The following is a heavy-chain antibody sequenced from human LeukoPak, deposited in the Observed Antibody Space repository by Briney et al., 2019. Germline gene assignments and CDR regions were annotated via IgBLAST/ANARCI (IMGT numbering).Heavy chain of an antibody. CDR1: GYTFTSYG. CDR2: INAGNGNT. D-gene: IGHD3-10*01. Sequence: ASVKVSCKASGYTFTSYGISWVRQAPGQRLEWMGWINAGNGNTKYSQKFQGRVTITRDTSASTAYMELSSLRSEDTAVYYCARSVWFGELLGYWGQGTLVTVSS. V-gene: IGHV1-3*01. CDR3: ARSVWFGELLGY. J-gene: IGHJ4*02.